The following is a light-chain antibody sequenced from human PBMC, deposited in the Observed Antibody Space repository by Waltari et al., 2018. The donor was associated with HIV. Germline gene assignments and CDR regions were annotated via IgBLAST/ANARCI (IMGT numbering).Light chain of an antibody. CDR2: DVS. CDR3: SSYTSSRV. J-gene: IGLJ3*02. CDR1: SSAVGGYNT. Sequence: QSALPQPAPVSGSPGQSITISCTGTSSAVGGYNTGSWYQQHLGKAPKLMIYDVSNRPSGVSNRFSGSKSGNTASLTISGLQAEDEADYYCSSYTSSRVFGGGTKLTVL. V-gene: IGLV2-14*03.